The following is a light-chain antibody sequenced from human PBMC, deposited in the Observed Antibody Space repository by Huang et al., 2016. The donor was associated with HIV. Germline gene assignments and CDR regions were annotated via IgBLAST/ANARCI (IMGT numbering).Light chain of an antibody. Sequence: AIQMTQSPSSLSASVGDRVTITCRASQGIRNALGWYHQKPGKAPKLLIYAASSLQSGVPSRFSGSGSGTDFTLTISSLQPEDFATYYCLQDYNYPPTFGQGTKVEIK. V-gene: IGKV1-6*01. CDR1: QGIRNA. J-gene: IGKJ1*01. CDR2: AAS. CDR3: LQDYNYPPT.